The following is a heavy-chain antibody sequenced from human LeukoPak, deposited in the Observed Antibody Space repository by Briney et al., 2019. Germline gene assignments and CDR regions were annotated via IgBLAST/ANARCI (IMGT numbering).Heavy chain of an antibody. CDR3: ATGEYAFDI. CDR2: TNPSGGST. V-gene: IGHV1-46*01. J-gene: IGHJ3*02. CDR1: GYTFTSYY. Sequence: RASVTVSCTASGYTFTSYYMHWVRQAPGQGLEWMGITNPSGGSTSYAQKFQGRVTMTSDTSTSTVYMELTSLRSEDTAVYYCATGEYAFDIWGQGTMVTVSS.